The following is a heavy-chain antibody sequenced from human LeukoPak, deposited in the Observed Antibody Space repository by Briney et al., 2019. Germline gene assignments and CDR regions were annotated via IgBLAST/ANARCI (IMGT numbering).Heavy chain of an antibody. CDR2: ISSSSSYI. D-gene: IGHD5-24*01. CDR3: ARDPLELRLTPFDY. Sequence: GGSLRLSCAASGFTFSSYSMNWVRQAPGKGLEWVSSISSSSSYIYYADSVKGRFTISRDNAKNSLYLQMNSPRAEDTAVYYCARDPLELRLTPFDYWGQGTLVTVSS. J-gene: IGHJ4*02. V-gene: IGHV3-21*01. CDR1: GFTFSSYS.